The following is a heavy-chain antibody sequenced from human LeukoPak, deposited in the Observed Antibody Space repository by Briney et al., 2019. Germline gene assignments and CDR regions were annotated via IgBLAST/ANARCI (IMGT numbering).Heavy chain of an antibody. CDR2: IWYDGSNK. J-gene: IGHJ3*02. V-gene: IGHV3-33*06. CDR3: VKDGGPAHLDAFDI. CDR1: GFTFSSYG. Sequence: GGSLRLSCAASGFTFSSYGMHWVRQAPGKGLEWVAVIWYDGSNKYYADSVKGRFTISRDNSKNTLYLQMNSLRAEDTAAYYCVKDGGPAHLDAFDIWGQGTMVTVSS. D-gene: IGHD4-23*01.